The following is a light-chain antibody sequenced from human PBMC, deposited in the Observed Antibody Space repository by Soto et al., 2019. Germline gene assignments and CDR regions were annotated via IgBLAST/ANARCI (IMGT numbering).Light chain of an antibody. CDR2: EVS. Sequence: SVLTQPASVSWSPGQSITIACTGTSSDVGGYNYVSWYQQHPGKAPKLMIYEVSKRPSGVSNRFSGSKSGNTASLTISGLQAEDEADYYCSSYTSGSTLLFGGGTKVTVL. CDR1: SSDVGGYNY. CDR3: SSYTSGSTLL. V-gene: IGLV2-14*01. J-gene: IGLJ2*01.